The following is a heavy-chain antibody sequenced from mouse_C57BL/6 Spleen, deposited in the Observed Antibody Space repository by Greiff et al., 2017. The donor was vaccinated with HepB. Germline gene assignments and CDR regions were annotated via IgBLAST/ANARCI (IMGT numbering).Heavy chain of an antibody. CDR3: ARDGYYWFAY. CDR2: ISSGSSTI. Sequence: EVKLMESGGGLVKPGGSLKLSCAASGFTFSDYGMHWVRQAPEKGLEWVAYISSGSSTIYYADTVKGRFTISRDNAKNTLFLQMTSLRSEDTAMYYCARDGYYWFAYWGQGTLDTVSA. CDR1: GFTFSDYG. D-gene: IGHD2-3*01. V-gene: IGHV5-17*01. J-gene: IGHJ3*01.